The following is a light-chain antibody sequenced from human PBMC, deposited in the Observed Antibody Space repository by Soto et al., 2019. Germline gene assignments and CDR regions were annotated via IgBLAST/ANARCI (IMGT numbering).Light chain of an antibody. V-gene: IGLV2-14*01. Sequence: QSALTQPASVSASRGQSITISCTGTSSDVPGSNSVSWYQQHPGKAPILIIFDVFKRPSGVSDRFSAPKSGNTASLTISGLQAEDEADYYCSSYITSAIVVFGGGTKLTVL. CDR2: DVF. J-gene: IGLJ2*01. CDR3: SSYITSAIVV. CDR1: SSDVPGSNS.